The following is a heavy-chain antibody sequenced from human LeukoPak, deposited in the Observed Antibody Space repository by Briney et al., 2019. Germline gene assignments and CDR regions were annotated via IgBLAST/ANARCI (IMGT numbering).Heavy chain of an antibody. V-gene: IGHV1-18*01. D-gene: IGHD3-22*01. Sequence: ASVKVSCKASGYTFTSYGISWVRQAPGQGLECMGWISAYNGNANYAQKLQGRVTMTTDTSTSTDYMGLRSLRSDDTAVYYCARTDVKYYYDSSGYSTYLLDPWGQGTLVTVSS. CDR1: GYTFTSYG. CDR2: ISAYNGNA. J-gene: IGHJ5*02. CDR3: ARTDVKYYYDSSGYSTYLLDP.